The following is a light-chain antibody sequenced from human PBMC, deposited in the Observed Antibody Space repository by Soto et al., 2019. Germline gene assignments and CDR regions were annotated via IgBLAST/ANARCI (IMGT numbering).Light chain of an antibody. CDR1: RSDVGGYNY. J-gene: IGLJ1*01. Sequence: QSVLTKPASVSGSPGQSITISCNGTRSDVGGYNYVYWHQQHPGKAPKLMIYDVTNRPSGVSDRFSGSKSGNTASLTISGLQAEDEADYYCSSYTSSSTYVFGAGTKVTVL. V-gene: IGLV2-14*01. CDR2: DVT. CDR3: SSYTSSSTYV.